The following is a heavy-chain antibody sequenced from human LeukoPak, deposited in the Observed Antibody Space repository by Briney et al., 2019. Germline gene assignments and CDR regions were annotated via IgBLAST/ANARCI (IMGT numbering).Heavy chain of an antibody. J-gene: IGHJ4*02. D-gene: IGHD3-10*01. CDR2: INHSGCN. Sequence: AETLSLTCAVYGLSFSVYYWSWLRHPPGKGLEWVGEINHSGCNNYNPSLKSRVTRSVDTSKNQFSLKLSPVTAADRAVYYCARTCYSGSGSHADPPVDYWGQGPLVTVSS. CDR3: ARTCYSGSGSHADPPVDY. V-gene: IGHV4-34*01. CDR1: GLSFSVYY.